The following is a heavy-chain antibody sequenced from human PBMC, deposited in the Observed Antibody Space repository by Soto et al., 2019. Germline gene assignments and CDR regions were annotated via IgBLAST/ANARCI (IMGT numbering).Heavy chain of an antibody. J-gene: IGHJ6*02. V-gene: IGHV1-18*01. Sequence: ASVKVSCKASVYTFTSYGISWVRQAPGQGLEWMGWISAYNGNTNYAQKLQGRVTMTTDTSTSTAYMELRSLRSDDTAVYYCARLRAVAGSYYYYGMDVWGQGTTVTVSS. D-gene: IGHD6-19*01. CDR1: VYTFTSYG. CDR2: ISAYNGNT. CDR3: ARLRAVAGSYYYYGMDV.